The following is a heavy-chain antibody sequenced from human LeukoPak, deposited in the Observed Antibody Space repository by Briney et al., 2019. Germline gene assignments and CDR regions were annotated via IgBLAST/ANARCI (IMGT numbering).Heavy chain of an antibody. CDR3: VLLSLTPG. CDR2: ISSDGTNA. Sequence: GRSLRLSCVASGFTFSNYWMTWFRQTPGKGLVWVSRISSDGTNANYADSVKGRFTISRDNAKNTLYLQMNSLRAEDTAVYYCVLLSLTPGWGQGTLVTVSA. V-gene: IGHV3-74*01. J-gene: IGHJ4*02. D-gene: IGHD3-10*01. CDR1: GFTFSNYW.